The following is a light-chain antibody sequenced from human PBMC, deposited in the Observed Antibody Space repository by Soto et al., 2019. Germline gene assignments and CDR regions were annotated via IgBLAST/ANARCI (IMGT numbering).Light chain of an antibody. CDR3: QQYGGSPWT. CDR2: GAS. J-gene: IGKJ1*01. CDR1: QSVRSTY. V-gene: IGKV3-20*01. Sequence: EIVLTQSPGTVSLSPGETATLPCRASQSVRSTYLAWYQQKPGQAPRLLISGASNRATGIPDRFSGSGSGTDFTLTITSLEPEDFAVYYCQQYGGSPWTFGQGTKVDIK.